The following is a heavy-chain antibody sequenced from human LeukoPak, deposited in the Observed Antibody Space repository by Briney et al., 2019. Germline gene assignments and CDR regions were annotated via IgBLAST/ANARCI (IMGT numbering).Heavy chain of an antibody. D-gene: IGHD6-19*01. CDR3: AREDGGGWYVDLIDY. V-gene: IGHV4-39*02. J-gene: IGHJ4*02. CDR1: GGSISSRSYY. Sequence: SETLSLTCTVSGGSISSRSYYWGWIRQPPGKGLEWIASIHYSGSTYYNPSLKSRVTMSVDTSKNQFSLKLSSMTAADTAVYYCAREDGGGWYVDLIDYWGQGTLVTVSS. CDR2: IHYSGST.